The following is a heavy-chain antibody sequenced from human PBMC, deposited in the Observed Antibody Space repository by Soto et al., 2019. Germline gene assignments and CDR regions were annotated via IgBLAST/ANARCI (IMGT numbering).Heavy chain of an antibody. CDR3: ARWGLSVAGRGHYYYGMDV. V-gene: IGHV4-59*01. D-gene: IGHD6-19*01. J-gene: IGHJ6*02. CDR2: IYYSGST. Sequence: SEPLSLNCSVSGSSISSYYWSWIRQPTGKGLEWIGYIYYSGSTNYNPSLKSRVTISVDTSKNQFSLKLSSVTAADTAVYYCARWGLSVAGRGHYYYGMDVWGQGTTVTVS. CDR1: GSSISSYY.